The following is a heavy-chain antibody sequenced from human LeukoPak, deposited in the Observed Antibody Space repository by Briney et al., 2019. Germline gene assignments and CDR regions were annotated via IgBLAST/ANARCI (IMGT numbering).Heavy chain of an antibody. CDR1: GGSISSYY. CDR2: IYYSGST. V-gene: IGHV4-59*01. J-gene: IGHJ4*02. D-gene: IGHD6-6*01. Sequence: PSETLSLTCTVSGGSISSYYWSWIRQPPGKGLEWIGYIYYSGSTNYNPSLKSRVTISVDTSKNQVSLKLSSVTAADTTVYYCAGSGSSSLVRDFDYWGQGTLVTVSS. CDR3: AGSGSSSLVRDFDY.